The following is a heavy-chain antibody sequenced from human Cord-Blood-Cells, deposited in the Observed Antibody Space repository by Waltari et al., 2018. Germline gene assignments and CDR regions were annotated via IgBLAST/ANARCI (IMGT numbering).Heavy chain of an antibody. V-gene: IGHV4-59*01. CDR3: ARDSYGSGSYYYYYYGMDV. D-gene: IGHD3-10*01. CDR1: GGSISSSY. J-gene: IGHJ6*02. CDR2: IYSSGRP. Sequence: QVQLQESGPGLVKPSETLSLTCTVSGGSISSSYWSWIRSPPGTGLEWIGYIYSSGRPNYNPSLKSRVTISVDTSKNQFSLKLSSVTAADTAVYYCARDSYGSGSYYYYYYGMDVWGQGTTVTVSS.